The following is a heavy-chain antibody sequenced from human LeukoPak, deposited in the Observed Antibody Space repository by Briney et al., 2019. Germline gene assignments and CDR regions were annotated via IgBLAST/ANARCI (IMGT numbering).Heavy chain of an antibody. CDR1: GYTFTSYG. J-gene: IGHJ5*02. Sequence: ASVKVSCKASGYTFTSYGISWVRQAPGQGLEWMGWISAYNGNTNYAQKLQGRVTMTTDTPTSTAYMELRSLRSDDTAVYYCARDGRRYCSSTSCFYFDPWGQGTLVTVSS. CDR2: ISAYNGNT. CDR3: ARDGRRYCSSTSCFYFDP. D-gene: IGHD2-2*01. V-gene: IGHV1-18*01.